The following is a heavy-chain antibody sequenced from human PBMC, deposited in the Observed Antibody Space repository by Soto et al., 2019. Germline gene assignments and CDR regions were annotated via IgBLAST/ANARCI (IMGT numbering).Heavy chain of an antibody. CDR3: ARGRLDKGSPGYYFDY. CDR2: IYYSGST. V-gene: IGHV4-59*01. Sequence: PSETLSLTCTVSGGSISSYYWSWIRQPPGKGLEWIGYIYYSGSTNYNPSLKSRVTISVDTSKNQFSLKLSSVTAADTAVYYCARGRLDKGSPGYYFDYWGQGPMVTVSS. J-gene: IGHJ4*02. CDR1: GGSISSYY. D-gene: IGHD2-2*03.